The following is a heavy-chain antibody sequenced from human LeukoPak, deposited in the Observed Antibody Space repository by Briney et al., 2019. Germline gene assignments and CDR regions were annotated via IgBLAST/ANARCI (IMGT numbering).Heavy chain of an antibody. CDR3: ARGVTGIYYYYYMDV. Sequence: ASVKVSCKASGYTFTSYGISWVRQAPGQGLEWMGWISPNSGDTNYAQKFQDRVTMTRDTSISTAYMELSRLRSDDTAVYYCARGVTGIYYYYYMDVWGKGTTVTVSS. D-gene: IGHD6-13*01. CDR1: GYTFTSYG. V-gene: IGHV1-2*02. J-gene: IGHJ6*03. CDR2: ISPNSGDT.